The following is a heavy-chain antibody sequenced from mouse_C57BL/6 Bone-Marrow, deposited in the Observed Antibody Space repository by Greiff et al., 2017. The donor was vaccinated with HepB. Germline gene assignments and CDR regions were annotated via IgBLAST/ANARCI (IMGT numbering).Heavy chain of an antibody. CDR2: ISSGGDYI. J-gene: IGHJ4*01. D-gene: IGHD1-1*02. V-gene: IGHV5-9-1*02. Sequence: EVMLVESGEGLVKPGGSLKLSCAASGFTFSSYAMSWVRQTPEKRLEWVAYISSGGDYIYYADTVKGRFTISRDNARNTLYLQMSSLKSEDTAMYYCTRVEKGSYYAMDYWGQGTSVTVSS. CDR1: GFTFSSYA. CDR3: TRVEKGSYYAMDY.